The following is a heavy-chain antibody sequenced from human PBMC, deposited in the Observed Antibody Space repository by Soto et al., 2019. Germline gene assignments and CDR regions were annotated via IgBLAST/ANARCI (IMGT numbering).Heavy chain of an antibody. CDR2: ISPGSRYP. Sequence: GGSLRLSCAGSGFTFGYSYMSWIRQAPGKGLEWLSYISPGSRYPAYADSVKGRSTISRDNAKRSLYLQMMSLTAEDTAIYYCVRGGGGGLFDPWGQGTMVTVSS. D-gene: IGHD2-15*01. J-gene: IGHJ5*02. V-gene: IGHV3-11*06. CDR1: GFTFGYSY. CDR3: VRGGGGGLFDP.